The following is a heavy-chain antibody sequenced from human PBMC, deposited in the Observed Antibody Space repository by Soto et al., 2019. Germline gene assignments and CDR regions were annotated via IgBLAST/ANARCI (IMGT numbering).Heavy chain of an antibody. Sequence: QITLKESGPTRVRPTQTLALTCTFSGFSLTTSGVGVGWIRKPPGNALEWLAVIYWDDDKRYSPPLKSRLTIPKXXSXNQXVLTMADMDPVDTATCFCAHRGDMYGNWDHGSFDYGGQGTLVTVSS. CDR2: IYWDDDK. D-gene: IGHD7-27*01. J-gene: IGHJ4*02. CDR3: AHRGDMYGNWDHGSFDY. CDR1: GFSLTTSGVG. V-gene: IGHV2-5*02.